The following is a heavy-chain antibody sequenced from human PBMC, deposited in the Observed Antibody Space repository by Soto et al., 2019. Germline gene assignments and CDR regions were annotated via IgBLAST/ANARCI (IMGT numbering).Heavy chain of an antibody. V-gene: IGHV4-34*01. CDR3: ARTGEMATIYYFDY. D-gene: IGHD5-12*01. J-gene: IGHJ4*02. CDR1: GGSFSGYY. CDR2: INHSGST. Sequence: SETLSLTCAVYGGSFSGYYWSWIRQPPGKGLEWIGEINHSGSTNYNPSLKSRVTISVDTSKNQFSLKLSSVTAADTAVYYCARTGEMATIYYFDYWGQGTLVTVSS.